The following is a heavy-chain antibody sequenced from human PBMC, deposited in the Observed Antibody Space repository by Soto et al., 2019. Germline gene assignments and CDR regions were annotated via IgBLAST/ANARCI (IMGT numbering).Heavy chain of an antibody. CDR3: AREAGTHYGSGILFGY. J-gene: IGHJ4*03. Sequence: SETLSLTCAVSGGSMRSGDYSWSWIQHPPGKGLEWIGYIYYSVNTYYNPSLKSRVTISVDRSKNQFSLKLSPVTAADTAVYYCAREAGTHYGSGILFGYRGHGIAVTVS. CDR2: IYYSVNT. CDR1: GGSMRSGDYS. D-gene: IGHD3-10*01. V-gene: IGHV4-30-2*01.